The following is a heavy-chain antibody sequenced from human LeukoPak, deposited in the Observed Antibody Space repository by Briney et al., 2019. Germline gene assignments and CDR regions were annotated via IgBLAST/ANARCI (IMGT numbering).Heavy chain of an antibody. V-gene: IGHV1-18*01. CDR2: ISAYNGNT. CDR3: ARSQTSPYDFWSGYPYYYYYMDV. D-gene: IGHD3-3*01. J-gene: IGHJ6*03. Sequence: GASVKVSCKASGYTFTSYGISWVRQAPGQGLEWMGWISAYNGNTNYAQKLQGRVTMTTDTSTSTAYMELRSLRSDDTAVYYCARSQTSPYDFWSGYPYYYYYMDVWGKGTTVTVSS. CDR1: GYTFTSYG.